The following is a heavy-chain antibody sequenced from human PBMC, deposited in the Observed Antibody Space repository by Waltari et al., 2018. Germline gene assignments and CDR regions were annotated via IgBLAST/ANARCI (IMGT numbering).Heavy chain of an antibody. CDR1: GYTFTSYG. V-gene: IGHV1-18*01. Sequence: QVQLVQSGAEVKKPGASVKVSCKASGYTFTSYGISWVRQAPGQGLEWMGWIVIEKGTTNNARKYKERVSKTTDTTTRTAYMKMRSLRSDDTAVYYCARDTYYYDSSGYYPPFDYWGQGTLVIVSS. J-gene: IGHJ4*02. D-gene: IGHD3-22*01. CDR2: IVIEKGTT. CDR3: ARDTYYYDSSGYYPPFDY.